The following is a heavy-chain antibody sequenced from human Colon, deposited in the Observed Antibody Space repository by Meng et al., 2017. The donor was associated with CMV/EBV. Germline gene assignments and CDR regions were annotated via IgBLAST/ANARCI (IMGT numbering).Heavy chain of an antibody. V-gene: IGHV4-39*07. Sequence: GSLRLSCTVSGDFISSSCFYWGWIRQPPGKGLEWIGNIYRGGSTYYNPSLKSRVVISVDTSKNQFSLSLTSVTAADTAVYYCARDREQVYDYWGRGTLVTVSS. J-gene: IGHJ4*02. CDR2: IYRGGST. D-gene: IGHD5/OR15-5a*01. CDR3: ARDREQVYDY. CDR1: GDFISSSCFY.